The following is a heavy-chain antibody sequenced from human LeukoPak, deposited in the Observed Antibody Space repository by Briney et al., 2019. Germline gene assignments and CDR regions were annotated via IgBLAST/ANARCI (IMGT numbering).Heavy chain of an antibody. J-gene: IGHJ6*04. Sequence: GESLKLSCKGSGYSFTSYWISWVRQMPGKGLEWMGRIDPSDSYTNYSPSFQGHVTISADKSISTAYLQWSSLKASDTAMYYCARLDIVVVVAAPYGMDVWGKGTTVTVSS. CDR3: ARLDIVVVVAAPYGMDV. CDR2: IDPSDSYT. D-gene: IGHD2-15*01. V-gene: IGHV5-10-1*01. CDR1: GYSFTSYW.